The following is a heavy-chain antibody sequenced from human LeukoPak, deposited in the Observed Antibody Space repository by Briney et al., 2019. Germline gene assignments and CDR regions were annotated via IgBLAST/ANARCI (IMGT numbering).Heavy chain of an antibody. CDR1: GFTFSSYA. V-gene: IGHV3-23*01. J-gene: IGHJ4*02. CDR2: ISGSGGST. CDR3: AKRGANQYYYDSSGHTYYFDY. D-gene: IGHD3-22*01. Sequence: GGSLRLSCAASGFTFSSYAMSWVRQAPGKGLEWVSAISGSGGSTYYADSVKGRFTISRDNSKNTQYLQMNSLRAEDTAVYYCAKRGANQYYYDSSGHTYYFDYWGQGTLVTVSS.